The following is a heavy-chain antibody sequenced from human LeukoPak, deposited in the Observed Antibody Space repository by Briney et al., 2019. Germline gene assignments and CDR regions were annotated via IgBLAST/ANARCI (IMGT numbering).Heavy chain of an antibody. Sequence: GGSLRLSCAASGFTFSSYWMHWVRQAPGKGLVWVSRINSDGSSTSYADSVKGRFTISRDNAKNTLYLQMDSLRAEDTAMYYCARGAGSYYSLGYWGQGTLVTVSS. J-gene: IGHJ4*02. CDR2: INSDGSST. V-gene: IGHV3-74*01. CDR1: GFTFSSYW. CDR3: ARGAGSYYSLGY. D-gene: IGHD1-26*01.